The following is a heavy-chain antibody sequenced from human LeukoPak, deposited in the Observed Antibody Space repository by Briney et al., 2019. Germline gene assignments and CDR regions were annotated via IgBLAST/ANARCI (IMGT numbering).Heavy chain of an antibody. V-gene: IGHV3-23*01. CDR2: ISGSGGST. Sequence: GGSLRLSCAASGFTFSSYAMSWVRQAPGKGLEWVSAISGSGGSTYYADSVKGRFTISRDNSKNTLYLQMNSLRAEDTAVYYCARSIAAAGSVGSWFDPWGQGTLVTVSS. CDR1: GFTFSSYA. D-gene: IGHD6-13*01. CDR3: ARSIAAAGSVGSWFDP. J-gene: IGHJ5*02.